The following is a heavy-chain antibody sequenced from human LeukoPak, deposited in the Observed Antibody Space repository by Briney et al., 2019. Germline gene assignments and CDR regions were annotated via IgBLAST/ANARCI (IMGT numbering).Heavy chain of an antibody. Sequence: GGSLRLSCAASGFTVSSIHMVWVRQAPGKGLEWVSVTYTGGNSYYADSVKGRLTISRDNSKDTLFLQMNSLRAEDTAVYYCAREGPRGNSQFDYWGQGTLVTVSS. CDR1: GFTVSSIH. CDR2: TYTGGNS. D-gene: IGHD2/OR15-2a*01. CDR3: AREGPRGNSQFDY. V-gene: IGHV3-53*01. J-gene: IGHJ4*02.